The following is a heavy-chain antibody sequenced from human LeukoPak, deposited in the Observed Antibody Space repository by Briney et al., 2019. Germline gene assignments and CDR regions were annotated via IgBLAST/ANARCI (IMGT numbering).Heavy chain of an antibody. CDR2: IYYSGST. V-gene: IGHV4-59*08. CDR3: ASASGYYYYYYIDV. J-gene: IGHJ6*03. D-gene: IGHD3-16*01. CDR1: GGSISSYY. Sequence: SETLSLTCTVSGGSISSYYWSWIRQPPGKGLEWIGYIYYSGSTNYNPSLKSRVTISVKTSKNQFSLKLSSVTAADTAVYYCASASGYYYYYYIDVWGKGATVTISS.